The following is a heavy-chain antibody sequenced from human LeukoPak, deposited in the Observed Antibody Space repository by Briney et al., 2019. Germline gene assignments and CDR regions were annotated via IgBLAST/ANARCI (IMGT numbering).Heavy chain of an antibody. D-gene: IGHD2-15*01. CDR1: GGSISSGDYY. Sequence: PSQTLFLTCTVSGGSISSGDYYWSWIRQPPGKGLEWIGYIYYSGSTYYNPSLKSRVTISVDTSKNQFSLKLSSVTAADTAVYYCAREDCSGGSCYGYWGQGTLVTVSS. J-gene: IGHJ4*02. V-gene: IGHV4-30-4*01. CDR2: IYYSGST. CDR3: AREDCSGGSCYGY.